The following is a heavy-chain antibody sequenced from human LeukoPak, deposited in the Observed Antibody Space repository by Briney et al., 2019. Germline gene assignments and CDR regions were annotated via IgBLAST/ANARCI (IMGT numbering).Heavy chain of an antibody. Sequence: GGSLRLSCAASGFTFSSYAMTWVRQAPGKGLERVSSIGGSGGSTYYADSVKGRFTISRDNSKNTLYLQMNSVRAEDTAVYYCAKQGNDFWSGYSTYYYYYMGVWGKGTTVTVSS. D-gene: IGHD3-3*01. CDR2: IGGSGGST. CDR1: GFTFSSYA. J-gene: IGHJ6*03. V-gene: IGHV3-23*01. CDR3: AKQGNDFWSGYSTYYYYYMGV.